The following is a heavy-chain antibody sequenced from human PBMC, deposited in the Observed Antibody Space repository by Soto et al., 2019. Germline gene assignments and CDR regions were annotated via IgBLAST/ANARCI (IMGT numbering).Heavy chain of an antibody. V-gene: IGHV4-59*01. D-gene: IGHD6-13*01. J-gene: IGHJ4*02. Sequence: QVKLQASGPGLVKPSENLSRTCTVSGASITTKSWNWVRQSPEKGLEWIGYLYYSGTTNYNPSPKSRVTISIDTTKNQISLNLSSGTAADTTIYYCAGGLSWSPYLDLWGQGTRVAVSS. CDR3: AGGLSWSPYLDL. CDR1: GASITTKS. CDR2: LYYSGTT.